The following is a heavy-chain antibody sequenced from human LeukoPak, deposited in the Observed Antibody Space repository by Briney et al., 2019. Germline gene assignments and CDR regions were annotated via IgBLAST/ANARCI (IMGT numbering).Heavy chain of an antibody. J-gene: IGHJ4*02. Sequence: GGPLRLSCEASGSTFGSYGMGWVRQVPGKGLEWVLAISGSGGSTYYTDSVKGRFTISRDNSKNTLYLQMNSLRAEDTAVYYCANLLRWEPYWGQGTLVTVSS. CDR1: GSTFGSYG. V-gene: IGHV3-23*01. CDR3: ANLLRWEPY. CDR2: ISGSGGST. D-gene: IGHD4-23*01.